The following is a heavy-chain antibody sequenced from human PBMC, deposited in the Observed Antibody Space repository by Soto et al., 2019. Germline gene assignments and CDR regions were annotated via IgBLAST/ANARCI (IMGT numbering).Heavy chain of an antibody. Sequence: QITLKESGPTLVQPTQTLTLTCTFSGFSRSTSGVGVGWIRQPPGKALEWLALIYWDDDKRYSPSLKSRLTITNETTNDQGVPTMTNMDPVDTATYYASHEMGYYDYVWGIYRYPYYFDYWGQGTLVTVSS. CDR2: IYWDDDK. V-gene: IGHV2-5*02. D-gene: IGHD3-16*02. CDR1: GFSRSTSGVG. CDR3: SHEMGYYDYVWGIYRYPYYFDY. J-gene: IGHJ4*02.